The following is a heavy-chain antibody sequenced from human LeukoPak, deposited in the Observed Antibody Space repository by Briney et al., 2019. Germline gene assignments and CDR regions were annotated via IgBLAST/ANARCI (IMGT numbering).Heavy chain of an antibody. V-gene: IGHV3-23*01. CDR1: GLTFSTYA. CDR2: ISGNGGAT. D-gene: IGHD6-19*01. Sequence: GGSLRLSCAVSGLTFSTYAMSWVRQAPGKGLEWVSTISGNGGATYYADSVKGRFTLSRDNSENTLYLQMNSLRHDDTAVYYCASDLAEADYFAYSSQGTLVTVSS. CDR3: ASDLAEADYFAY. J-gene: IGHJ4*02.